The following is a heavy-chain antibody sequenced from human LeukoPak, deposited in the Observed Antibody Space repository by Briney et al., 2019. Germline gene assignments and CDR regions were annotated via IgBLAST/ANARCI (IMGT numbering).Heavy chain of an antibody. D-gene: IGHD3-3*01. CDR3: AVLGDGFDY. CDR1: GGSFSAYY. V-gene: IGHV4-34*01. J-gene: IGHJ4*02. CDR2: INHSGST. Sequence: SETLSLTCAVYGGSFSAYYWNWIRQPPGKGLEWIGEINHSGSTNYNPSLKSRVTISVDTSKNQFSLKLSSVTAADTAVYYCAVLGDGFDYWGQGTLVTVSS.